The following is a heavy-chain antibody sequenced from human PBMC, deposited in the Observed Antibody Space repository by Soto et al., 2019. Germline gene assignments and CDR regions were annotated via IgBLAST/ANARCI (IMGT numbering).Heavy chain of an antibody. J-gene: IGHJ4*02. CDR1: GFTFSSYG. CDR2: IWYDGSKK. V-gene: IGHV3-33*01. CDR3: ASGRYCGGDCSIPYDY. Sequence: PGGSLRLSCAASGFTFSSYGMHWVRQAPGKGLEWVALIWYDGSKKYYVDSVKGRFTISRDNSKNTLYLQMNSLRAEDTAVYYCASGRYCGGDCSIPYDYWGQGTLVTVSS. D-gene: IGHD2-21*02.